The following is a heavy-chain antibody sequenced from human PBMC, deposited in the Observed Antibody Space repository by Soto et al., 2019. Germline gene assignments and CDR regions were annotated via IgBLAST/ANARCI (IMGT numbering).Heavy chain of an antibody. Sequence: EVQLVESGGGLVQPGGSLRLSCAASGFTFSSHSMNWVRQARGKGLEWVSYISRSSSTIHYADSVKGRFTISRDNAKNSLYLQMNSLRPEDTAVYYCARDGEGDGYNFDYWGQGTLVTVSS. J-gene: IGHJ4*02. D-gene: IGHD5-12*01. V-gene: IGHV3-48*01. CDR3: ARDGEGDGYNFDY. CDR1: GFTFSSHS. CDR2: ISRSSSTI.